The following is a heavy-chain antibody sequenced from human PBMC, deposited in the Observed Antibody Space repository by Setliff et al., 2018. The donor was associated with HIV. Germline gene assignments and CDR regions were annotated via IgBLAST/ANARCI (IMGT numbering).Heavy chain of an antibody. CDR1: GGSASNSRYY. Sequence: SETLSLTCTVSGGSASNSRYYWAWIRQPPGKGLEYIGSIHYNERTYYNPPLKSRVAISIDTSKNQFSLNLTSVTAADTAVYYCASRVYYYDSNNFLRKEGFDPWGQGTLVTVSS. CDR3: ASRVYYYDSNNFLRKEGFDP. CDR2: IHYNERT. J-gene: IGHJ5*02. D-gene: IGHD3-22*01. V-gene: IGHV4-39*01.